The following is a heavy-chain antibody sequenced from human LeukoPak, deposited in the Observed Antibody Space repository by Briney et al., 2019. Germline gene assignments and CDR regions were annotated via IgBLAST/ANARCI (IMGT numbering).Heavy chain of an antibody. J-gene: IGHJ3*01. CDR1: GFTFSSYW. CDR3: ARVQGHPPNGLDV. D-gene: IGHD2-8*01. V-gene: IGHV3-74*01. CDR2: INSDASST. Sequence: GESPRLSCAASGFTFSSYWMHWVRQAPGKGLVWVSRINSDASSTSYADSVKGRFTISRDNAKNTLYLQMNSLRAEDTAVYYCARVQGHPPNGLDVWGQGTMVTASS.